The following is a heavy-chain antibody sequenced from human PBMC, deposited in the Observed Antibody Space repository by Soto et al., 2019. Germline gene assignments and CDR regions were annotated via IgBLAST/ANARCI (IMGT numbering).Heavy chain of an antibody. CDR3: AKTWDTAMVMFYWYFDL. CDR2: ISGSGGST. Sequence: GGSLRLSCAAPGFTFSSYAMSWVRQAPGKGLEWVSAISGSGGSTYYADSVKGRFTISRDNSKNTLYLQMNSLRAEDTAVYYCAKTWDTAMVMFYWYFDLWGRGTLVTVSS. CDR1: GFTFSSYA. V-gene: IGHV3-23*01. J-gene: IGHJ2*01. D-gene: IGHD5-18*01.